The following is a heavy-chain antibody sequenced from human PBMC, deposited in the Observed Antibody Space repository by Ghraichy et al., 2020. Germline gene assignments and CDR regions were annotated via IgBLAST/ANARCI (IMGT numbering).Heavy chain of an antibody. Sequence: GESLNISCAGSGFTFRGFSMSWVRQAPGKGLEWVSTISARDGKTYYTDSVRGRFIMSRDNSKNTVDLQMNSLRAEDTAVYYCAGCSGGSCFQYYGMDVWGQGTTVTVSS. CDR3: AGCSGGSCFQYYGMDV. CDR2: ISARDGKT. D-gene: IGHD2-15*01. CDR1: GFTFRGFS. V-gene: IGHV3-23*01. J-gene: IGHJ6*02.